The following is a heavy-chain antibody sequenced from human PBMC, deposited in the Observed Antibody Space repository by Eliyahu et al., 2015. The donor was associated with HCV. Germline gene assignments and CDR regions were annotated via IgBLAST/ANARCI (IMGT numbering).Heavy chain of an antibody. Sequence: EVQLLESGGGLVQPGGSLRLSCTAXGFTFSRHAMSWVRQAPGKGLXWVSEISDNGGSIHHADSVKGRFTISRDNPKNTLYLQMNSLRAEDAAVYYCAKDDYYGSGSYDYWGQGTLVTVSS. CDR3: AKDDYYGSGSYDY. V-gene: IGHV3-23*01. J-gene: IGHJ4*02. CDR2: ISDNGGSI. CDR1: GFTFSRHA. D-gene: IGHD3-10*01.